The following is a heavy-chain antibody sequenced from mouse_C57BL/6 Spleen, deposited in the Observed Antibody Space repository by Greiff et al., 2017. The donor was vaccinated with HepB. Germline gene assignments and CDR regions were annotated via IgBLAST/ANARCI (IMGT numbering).Heavy chain of an antibody. V-gene: IGHV1-80*01. J-gene: IGHJ2*01. Sequence: VQRVESGAELVKPGASVKISCKASGYAFSSYWMNWVKQRPGKGLEWIGQIYPGDGDTNYNGKFKGKATLTADKSSSTAYMQLSSLTSEDSAVYFCARGDYYGSSYGYWGQGTTLTVSS. CDR3: ARGDYYGSSYGY. CDR1: GYAFSSYW. CDR2: IYPGDGDT. D-gene: IGHD1-1*01.